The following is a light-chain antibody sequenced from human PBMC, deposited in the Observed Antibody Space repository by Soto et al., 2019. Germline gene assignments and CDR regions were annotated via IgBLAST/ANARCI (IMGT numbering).Light chain of an antibody. CDR2: AAS. CDR3: QQYNNWPPLT. V-gene: IGKV3-15*01. CDR1: QSVSNN. J-gene: IGKJ4*01. Sequence: EVVMTQSPATLSVSPGERATLSCRASQSVSNNLAWYQQRPGQAPRLLIFAASTRATGIPARFSASGSGTEFTLTIRSLQSEDFAVYYCQQYNNWPPLTFGGGTKVEIK.